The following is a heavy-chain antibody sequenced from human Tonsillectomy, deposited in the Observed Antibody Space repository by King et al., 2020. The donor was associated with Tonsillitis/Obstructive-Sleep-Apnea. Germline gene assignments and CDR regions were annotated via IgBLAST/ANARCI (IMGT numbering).Heavy chain of an antibody. CDR2: ISASRGNT. V-gene: IGHV1-18*01. J-gene: IGHJ4*02. Sequence: VQLVESGAEVKKPGASVKVSCKASGYTFTNYGISWVRQAPGQGLEWMGWISASRGNTIYAQDLQGRVTITTDTSTSSAYMELRSLTSDDTAVYYCTRADTQGFDYWGQGTLVTVSS. CDR1: GYTFTNYG. CDR3: TRADTQGFDY.